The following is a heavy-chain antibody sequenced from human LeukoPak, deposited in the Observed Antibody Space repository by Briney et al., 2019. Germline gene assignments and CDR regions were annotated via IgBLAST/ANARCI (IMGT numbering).Heavy chain of an antibody. J-gene: IGHJ4*02. CDR1: GGTFSSYA. CDR3: AREPMVRGVRYYFDY. V-gene: IGHV1-69*05. Sequence: ASVKVSCKASGGTFSSYAISWVLQAPGQGLEWMGRIIPIFGTANYAQKFQGRVTITTDESTSTAYMELSSLRSEDTAVYYCAREPMVRGVRYYFDYWGQGTLVTVSS. CDR2: IIPIFGTA. D-gene: IGHD3-10*01.